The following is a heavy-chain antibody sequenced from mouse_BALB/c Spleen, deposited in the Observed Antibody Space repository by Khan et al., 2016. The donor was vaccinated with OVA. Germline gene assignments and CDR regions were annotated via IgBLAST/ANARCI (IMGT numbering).Heavy chain of an antibody. CDR3: ARDGGGFDSYYFDY. Sequence: EVQLQESGPGLVKPSQTVSLTCTVTGISITTGNYRWSWIRHFPGNKLEWIGYLFYSGTTTYNPSLTSRTSITRDTSKNRFFLEMNSLTTEDTATYCCARDGGGFDSYYFDYWGQGTILTVSS. J-gene: IGHJ2*01. D-gene: IGHD2-2*01. V-gene: IGHV3-5*02. CDR1: GISITTGNYR. CDR2: LFYSGTT.